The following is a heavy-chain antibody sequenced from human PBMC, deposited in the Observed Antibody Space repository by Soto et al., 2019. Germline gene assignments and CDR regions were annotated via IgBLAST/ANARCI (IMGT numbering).Heavy chain of an antibody. CDR2: IYYSGST. CDR3: ARSTVADDAFDI. Sequence: PSETLSLTCTVSGGSISSSSYYWGWIRQPPGRGLEWIGNIYYSGSTYYNPSLKSRVTISVDTSKNQFSLKLSSVTAADTAVYYCARSTVADDAFDIWGQGTMVTVSS. CDR1: GGSISSSSYY. J-gene: IGHJ3*02. D-gene: IGHD6-19*01. V-gene: IGHV4-39*01.